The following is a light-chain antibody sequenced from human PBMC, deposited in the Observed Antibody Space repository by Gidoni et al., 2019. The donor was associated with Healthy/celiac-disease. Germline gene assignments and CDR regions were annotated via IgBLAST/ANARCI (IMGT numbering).Light chain of an antibody. V-gene: IGKV4-1*01. J-gene: IGKJ4*01. CDR2: WAS. CDR3: QQYYSSPFT. Sequence: DIVMTQSPDSLAVSLGERATINCKSSQGGLYTSNNKNYLAWYQQKPVQPPKLLIYWASPRESGVPDRFSGSGSGTDFTLTISSLQAEDVAVYYCQQYYSSPFTFGGGTKVEIK. CDR1: QGGLYTSNNKNY.